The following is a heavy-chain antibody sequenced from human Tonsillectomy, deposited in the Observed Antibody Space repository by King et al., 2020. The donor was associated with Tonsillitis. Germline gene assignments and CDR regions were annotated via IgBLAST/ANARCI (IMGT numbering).Heavy chain of an antibody. Sequence: QLQESGPGLVKPSETLSLTCTVSGGSISSSSWSWIRQPPGKGLEWIGYIYYSGITKYSPSLKSRVTISVDTSKNQFSLKLSSVTAADTAVYYCARVTTGTTALYYFDYWVQGTLVTVSS. CDR1: GGSISSSS. V-gene: IGHV4-59*01. CDR2: IYYSGIT. J-gene: IGHJ4*02. D-gene: IGHD1-1*01. CDR3: ARVTTGTTALYYFDY.